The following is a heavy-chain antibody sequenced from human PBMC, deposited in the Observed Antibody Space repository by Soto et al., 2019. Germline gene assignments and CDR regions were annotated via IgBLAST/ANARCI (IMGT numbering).Heavy chain of an antibody. V-gene: IGHV1-18*01. D-gene: IGHD3-16*01. CDR1: GYTFTRYG. CDR2: INTYNGNT. Sequence: QVQLVQSGAEVKNPGASVKVSCKASGYTFTRYGIGWARQAPGQGLEWMGWINTYNGNTNYAQNVQGRVTLTTDPSTSTAYRELRSLRSNDTAIYYCAMVDVYVTPSPQDVWGQGTTVIVSS. J-gene: IGHJ6*02. CDR3: AMVDVYVTPSPQDV.